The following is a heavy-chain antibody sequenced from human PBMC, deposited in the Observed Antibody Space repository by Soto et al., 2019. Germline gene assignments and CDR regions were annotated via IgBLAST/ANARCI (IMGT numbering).Heavy chain of an antibody. Sequence: QVQLVQSGAEVKKPGSSVKVSCKASGGTFGNYDVSWVRQAPGQGLEWMGKIMPVFGTVNYAQKFQGRVTITVDKFTNTAYMELSSLRSGDTAVYYCARVSGPGIYGEAVWGQGTTVSVSS. J-gene: IGHJ6*02. V-gene: IGHV1-69*06. CDR1: GGTFGNYD. D-gene: IGHD3-10*01. CDR2: IMPVFGTV. CDR3: ARVSGPGIYGEAV.